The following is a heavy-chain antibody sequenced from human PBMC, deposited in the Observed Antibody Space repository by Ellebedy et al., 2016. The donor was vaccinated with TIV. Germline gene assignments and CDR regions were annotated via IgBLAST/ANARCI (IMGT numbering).Heavy chain of an antibody. Sequence: SETLSLXCTVSGGSISSYYWSWIRQSAGKGLEWIGRINFSGSTNYNPSLKGRVTMSVDTSKNQFSLKLSSVTAADTAVYYCAREEGARPFDYWGQGTLVTVSP. J-gene: IGHJ4*02. CDR2: INFSGST. CDR1: GGSISSYY. V-gene: IGHV4-4*07. D-gene: IGHD6-6*01. CDR3: AREEGARPFDY.